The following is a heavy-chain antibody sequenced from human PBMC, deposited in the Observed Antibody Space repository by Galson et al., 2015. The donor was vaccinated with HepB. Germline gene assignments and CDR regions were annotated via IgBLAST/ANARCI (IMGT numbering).Heavy chain of an antibody. CDR2: IVVGSGKT. D-gene: IGHD2-8*01. CDR1: GLKFGSSA. Sequence: SVKVSCRASGLKFGSSAVQWVRQARGQSLEWIGWIVVGSGKTKYAEKFQERVIITRDMSTSTVYMELSSLRSEDTAVYYCAAESCNNGVCYAYYFDYWGQGTRVTVSS. V-gene: IGHV1-58*01. CDR3: AAESCNNGVCYAYYFDY. J-gene: IGHJ4*02.